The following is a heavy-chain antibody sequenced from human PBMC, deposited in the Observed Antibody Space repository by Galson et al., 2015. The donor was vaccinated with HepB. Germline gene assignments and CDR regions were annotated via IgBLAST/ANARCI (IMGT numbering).Heavy chain of an antibody. V-gene: IGHV1-69*04. CDR1: GGTFSSYA. CDR3: AREVDTAMAGLIDY. J-gene: IGHJ4*02. Sequence: SVKVSCKASGGTFSSYAISWVRQAPGQGLEWMGRIIPILGIANYAQKFQGRVTITADKSTSTAYMELSSLRSEDTAVYYCAREVDTAMAGLIDYWGQGTLVTVSS. D-gene: IGHD5-18*01. CDR2: IIPILGIA.